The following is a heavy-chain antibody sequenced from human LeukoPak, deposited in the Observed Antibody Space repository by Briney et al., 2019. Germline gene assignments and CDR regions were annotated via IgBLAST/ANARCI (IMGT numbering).Heavy chain of an antibody. CDR1: GGSISSYY. CDR2: IYYSGTT. D-gene: IGHD3-3*02. J-gene: IGHJ5*02. V-gene: IGHV4-59*12. CDR3: ARSFLEWLLSFDP. Sequence: PSETLSLTCTVSGGSISSYYWSWIRQPPGKGLEWIGYIYYSGTTNYNPSLKSRVTISVDTSKNQFSLELSSVTAADTAVYYCARSFLEWLLSFDPWGQGTLVTVSS.